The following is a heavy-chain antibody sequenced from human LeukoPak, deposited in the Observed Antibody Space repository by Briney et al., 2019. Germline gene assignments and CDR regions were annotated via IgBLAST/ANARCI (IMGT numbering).Heavy chain of an antibody. V-gene: IGHV1-69*05. J-gene: IGHJ4*02. CDR3: ARGRVGAANCLDY. Sequence: SVKVSCKASGGTFSSYAISWVRQAPGQGLEWMGGIIPIFGTANYAQKFQGRVTITTDESTSTAYMELSSLRSEDTAVYYCARGRVGAANCLDYWGQGILVTVSS. CDR2: IIPIFGTA. D-gene: IGHD1-26*01. CDR1: GGTFSSYA.